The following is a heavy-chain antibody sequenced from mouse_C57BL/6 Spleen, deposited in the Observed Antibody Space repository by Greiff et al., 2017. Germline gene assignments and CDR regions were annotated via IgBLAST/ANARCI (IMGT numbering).Heavy chain of an antibody. V-gene: IGHV1-62-2*01. D-gene: IGHD1-1*01. J-gene: IGHJ3*01. CDR3: ARHEYYYGSSYWVAY. Sequence: VKLQQSGAELVKPGASVKLSCKASGYTFTEYTIHWVKQRSGKGLEWIGWFYPGSGSIKYNEKFKDKATLTADKSSSAVYMELSRLTAEDSAVYCCARHEYYYGSSYWVAYWGQGTLVTVSA. CDR1: GYTFTEYT. CDR2: FYPGSGSI.